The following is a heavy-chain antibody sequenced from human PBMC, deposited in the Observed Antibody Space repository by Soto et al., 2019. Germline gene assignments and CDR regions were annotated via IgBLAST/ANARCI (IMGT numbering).Heavy chain of an antibody. J-gene: IGHJ4*02. Sequence: QVQLVQSGAEVKKPGASVKVCCRTSGYTFTSYAIHWVLQAPGQGLEWMGWISAYDGNTNYAQNLQGRGTMTTDTSKRTAYMELRSLRSDETAVYYCARIAVAGHDYFDYWGQGTLVTVSS. CDR3: ARIAVAGHDYFDY. V-gene: IGHV1-18*01. CDR2: ISAYDGNT. CDR1: GYTFTSYA. D-gene: IGHD6-19*01.